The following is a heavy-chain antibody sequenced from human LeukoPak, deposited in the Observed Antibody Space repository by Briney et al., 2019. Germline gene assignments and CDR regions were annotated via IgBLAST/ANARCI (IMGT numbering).Heavy chain of an antibody. CDR3: ASQPSGSYYDAYDY. CDR1: GFTVSSNY. CDR2: IYSGGST. V-gene: IGHV3-66*04. J-gene: IGHJ4*02. D-gene: IGHD1-26*01. Sequence: GGSLRLSCEASGFTVSSNYMGWVRQAPGKGLEWVSVIYSGGSTYYAESVKGRFTISRDNSKNTLFLQMNSLRAEDTAVYYRASQPSGSYYDAYDYWGQGTLVTVSS.